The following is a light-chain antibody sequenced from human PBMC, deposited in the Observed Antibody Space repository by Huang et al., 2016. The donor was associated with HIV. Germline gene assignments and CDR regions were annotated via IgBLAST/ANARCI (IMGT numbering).Light chain of an antibody. J-gene: IGKJ2*01. CDR3: MEALKTPYT. V-gene: IGKV2-28*01. CDR1: QSLLHTNDYNY. CDR2: LGS. Sequence: DIVMIQSPLSLPVTPGEPASISCRSSQSLLHTNDYNYLDWYLHKPGQSPQLLIYLGSSRASGVPDRFSGGGSGTRFSLNISRVEAEDAGIYYCMEALKTPYTFGQGTKLEIK.